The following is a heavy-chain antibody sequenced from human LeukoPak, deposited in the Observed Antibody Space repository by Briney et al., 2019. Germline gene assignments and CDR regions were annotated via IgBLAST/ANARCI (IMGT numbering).Heavy chain of an antibody. D-gene: IGHD1-26*01. CDR3: AKGDYSGSYYFDY. CDR2: SGSGGST. V-gene: IGHV3-23*01. Sequence: PGGSLRLSCAVSGFIFSSYSMSWVRQAPGKGLEWVSVSGSGGSTYYADSVKGRFTISRDNPKNTLYLQMNSLRAEDTAVYYCAKGDYSGSYYFDYWGQGTLVTVSS. CDR1: GFIFSSYS. J-gene: IGHJ4*02.